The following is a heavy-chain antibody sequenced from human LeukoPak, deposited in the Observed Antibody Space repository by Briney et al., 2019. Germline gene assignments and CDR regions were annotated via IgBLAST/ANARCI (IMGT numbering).Heavy chain of an antibody. V-gene: IGHV3-30*04. J-gene: IGHJ2*01. CDR2: ISYDGSNK. Sequence: GGSLRLSCASSGFTFSSYALHWVRQAPAKGLEWVAVISYDGSNKYYADSVKGRFTIYRDNSKNTLYLQMNSLRAEDTAVYYCARDRGGDGNWYFDLWGRGTLVTVSS. CDR3: ARDRGGDGNWYFDL. CDR1: GFTFSSYA. D-gene: IGHD3-16*01.